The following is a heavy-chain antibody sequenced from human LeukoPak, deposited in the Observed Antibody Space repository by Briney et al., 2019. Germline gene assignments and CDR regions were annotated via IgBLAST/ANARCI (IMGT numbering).Heavy chain of an antibody. CDR1: GYTFTNYA. J-gene: IGHJ6*02. Sequence: ASVKVSCKGSGYTFTNYAVHWVRQAPGQRLEWLGWINPGNGNTKYSQKFQGRVTITRDTSASTAYMELSSLRSEDTAVYYCARVQGYYYYGMDVWGQGTTVTVSS. CDR3: ARVQGYYYYGMDV. CDR2: INPGNGNT. V-gene: IGHV1-3*01.